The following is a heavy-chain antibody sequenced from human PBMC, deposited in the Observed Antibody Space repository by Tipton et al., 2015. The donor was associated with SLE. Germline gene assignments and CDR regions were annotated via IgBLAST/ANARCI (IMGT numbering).Heavy chain of an antibody. CDR3: AREGLRYDILTGFLVRGYDFGH. CDR1: GGAVIHNY. D-gene: IGHD3-9*01. CDR2: IHSSGTT. J-gene: IGHJ5*02. Sequence: TLSLTCSVSGGAVIHNYWSWIRQPPGKGLEWIGYIHSSGTTKYNSSLRSRVTISVDTSKNQFSLRLTSVTAADAAVYYCAREGLRYDILTGFLVRGYDFGHWGQGALVTVSS. V-gene: IGHV4-59*02.